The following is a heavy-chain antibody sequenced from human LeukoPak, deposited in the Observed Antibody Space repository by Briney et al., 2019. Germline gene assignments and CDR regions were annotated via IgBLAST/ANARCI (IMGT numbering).Heavy chain of an antibody. V-gene: IGHV1-2*02. CDR1: GYTFTHYF. CDR2: INPNSGGT. Sequence: ASVNVSCKASGYTFTHYFIHWVRQAPGQGLEWMGWINPNSGGTNYAQIFQGRVTMTRDTSISTAFMELNRLRSDDTAVYYCARDSSSVTTPYFDYWAQGTLVTVPS. D-gene: IGHD4-11*01. CDR3: ARDSSSVTTPYFDY. J-gene: IGHJ4*02.